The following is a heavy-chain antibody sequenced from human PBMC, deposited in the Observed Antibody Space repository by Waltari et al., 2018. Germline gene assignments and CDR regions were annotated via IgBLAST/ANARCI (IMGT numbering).Heavy chain of an antibody. CDR2: IYYSGST. CDR1: GGSISSSSYY. J-gene: IGHJ5*02. CDR3: ASVPGSGKTNWFDP. Sequence: QLQLQESGPGLVKPSETLSLTCTVSGGSISSSSYYWGWIRQPPGKGLEWIGSIYYSGSTYYNPSLKSRVTISVDTSKNQFSLKLSSVTAADTAVYYCASVPGSGKTNWFDPWGQGTLVTVSS. D-gene: IGHD2-15*01. V-gene: IGHV4-39*07.